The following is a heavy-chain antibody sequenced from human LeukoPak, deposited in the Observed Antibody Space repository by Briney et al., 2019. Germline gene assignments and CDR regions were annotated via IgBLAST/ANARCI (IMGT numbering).Heavy chain of an antibody. J-gene: IGHJ6*02. D-gene: IGHD3-3*02. CDR3: AELAPPNYYYGMDV. V-gene: IGHV3-9*01. Sequence: GGSLRLSCAASGFTFDDYAMHWVRQAPGKGLEWVSGISWNSGSIGYADSVKGRFTISRDNAKNSLYLQMNSLRAEDTAVYYCAELAPPNYYYGMDVWGQGTTVTVSS. CDR2: ISWNSGSI. CDR1: GFTFDDYA.